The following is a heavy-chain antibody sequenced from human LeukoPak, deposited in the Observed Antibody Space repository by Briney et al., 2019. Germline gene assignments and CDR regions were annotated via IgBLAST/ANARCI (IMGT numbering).Heavy chain of an antibody. CDR3: ARDLGGSYYNYFDY. J-gene: IGHJ4*02. CDR2: IYYSGST. D-gene: IGHD1-26*01. Sequence: SETLSLTCTVSGGSISSYYWSWIRQPPGKGLEWIGYIYYSGSTNYNPSLKSRVTISVDTSKNQFSLKLSSVTAADTAVYYCARDLGGSYYNYFDYWGQGTLVTVSS. CDR1: GGSISSYY. V-gene: IGHV4-59*01.